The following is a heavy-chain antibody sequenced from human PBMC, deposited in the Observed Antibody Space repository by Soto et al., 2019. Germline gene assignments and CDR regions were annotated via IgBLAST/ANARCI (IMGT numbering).Heavy chain of an antibody. Sequence: GGSLRLSCEASGFTFSANAMHWVRQAPGKGLEWVTFISYDGRNKYYADSVKGRFSISRDNSKNTVYLQMNSLRPEDTAVYYCAKDRATCYAIDYWGEGTLVTVSS. CDR3: AKDRATCYAIDY. CDR1: GFTFSANA. V-gene: IGHV3-30*18. D-gene: IGHD2-2*01. CDR2: ISYDGRNK. J-gene: IGHJ4*02.